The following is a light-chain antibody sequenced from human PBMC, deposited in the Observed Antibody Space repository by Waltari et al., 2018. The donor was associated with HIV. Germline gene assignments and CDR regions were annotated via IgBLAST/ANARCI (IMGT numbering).Light chain of an antibody. CDR3: KQRSNP. J-gene: IGKJ3*01. CDR1: QSVSSY. V-gene: IGKV3-11*01. CDR2: DAS. Sequence: EIVLTQSPATLSVSPGERATLSCRASQSVSSYLAWYQQKPAQAPRLLIYDASNRATGMPSRFSCSGYVTDSTLTIRSLDHDHFPFYYCKQRSNPFGPGTKVDIK.